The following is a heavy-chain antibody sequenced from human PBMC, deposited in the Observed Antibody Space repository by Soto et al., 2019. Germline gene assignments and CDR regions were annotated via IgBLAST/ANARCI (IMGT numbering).Heavy chain of an antibody. CDR3: ARDQVWLQYSDYYYYYGMDV. J-gene: IGHJ6*02. V-gene: IGHV3-48*02. CDR2: ISSSSSTI. Sequence: EVQLVESGGGLVQPGGSLRLSCAASGFTFSSYSMNWVRQAPGKGLEWVSYISSSSSTIYYADSVKGRFTISRDNAKNSRYLQMNSLRDEDTAVYYCARDQVWLQYSDYYYYYGMDVWGQGTTVTVSS. CDR1: GFTFSSYS. D-gene: IGHD5-12*01.